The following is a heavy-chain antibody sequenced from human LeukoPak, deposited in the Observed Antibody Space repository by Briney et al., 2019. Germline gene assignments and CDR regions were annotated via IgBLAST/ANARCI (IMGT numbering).Heavy chain of an antibody. D-gene: IGHD3-10*01. Sequence: SETLSLTCTVSGGSISNYYWNWIRQPPGKGLEWIGYIYYSGSTNYNPSLKSRVTISVDTSKNQFSLKLSSVTAADTAVYYCARLVRGLTMVPLYYFDYWGQGTLVTVSS. CDR2: IYYSGST. V-gene: IGHV4-59*01. CDR1: GGSISNYY. CDR3: ARLVRGLTMVPLYYFDY. J-gene: IGHJ4*02.